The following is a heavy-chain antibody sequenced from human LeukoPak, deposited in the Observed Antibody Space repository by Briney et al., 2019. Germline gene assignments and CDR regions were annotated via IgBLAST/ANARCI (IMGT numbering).Heavy chain of an antibody. CDR1: GFTFDDYA. Sequence: GRSLRLSCAASGFTFDDYAMHWVRQAPGRGLEWVSGISWSSGSIGYADSVKGRFTISRDNAKNSLYLQMNSLRAEDTALYYCAKDGGTGYHNWFDPWGQGTLVTVSS. CDR3: AKDGGTGYHNWFDP. CDR2: ISWSSGSI. J-gene: IGHJ5*02. V-gene: IGHV3-9*01. D-gene: IGHD3/OR15-3a*01.